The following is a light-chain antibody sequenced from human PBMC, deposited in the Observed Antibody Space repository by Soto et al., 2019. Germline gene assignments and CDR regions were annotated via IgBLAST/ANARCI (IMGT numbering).Light chain of an antibody. CDR2: EVG. CDR1: SSDVGGYNL. V-gene: IGLV2-8*01. J-gene: IGLJ2*01. Sequence: QSALTQPPSASGSPGQSVTISCTGASSDVGGYNLVSWYQHHPGKPPKVIIYEVGKRPSGVPDRFSGSKSGNTASLTVSGLQAEDEAVYYYSSFAGSRNVNVFGGGTKVTVL. CDR3: SSFAGSRNVNV.